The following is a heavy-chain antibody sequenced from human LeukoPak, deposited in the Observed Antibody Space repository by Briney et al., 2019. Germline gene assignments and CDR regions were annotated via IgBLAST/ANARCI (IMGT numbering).Heavy chain of an antibody. Sequence: PSETLSLTCTVSGGSISSYYWSWIRQPAGKGLEWIGRIYTSGSTNYNPSLKRRVTMSVDTSKNQFSLKLSSVTAADTAVYYCASDGGGDFWSGYYLVYYWGQGTLVTVSS. D-gene: IGHD3-3*01. J-gene: IGHJ4*02. CDR1: GGSISSYY. CDR2: IYTSGST. V-gene: IGHV4-4*07. CDR3: ASDGGGDFWSGYYLVYY.